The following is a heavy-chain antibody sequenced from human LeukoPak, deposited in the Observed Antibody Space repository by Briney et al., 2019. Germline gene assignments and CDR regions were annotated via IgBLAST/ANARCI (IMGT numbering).Heavy chain of an antibody. V-gene: IGHV3-43*02. J-gene: IGHJ4*02. CDR2: ISGDGGSR. Sequence: GGSLRLSCAASEFTFDDYVMHWVRQAPGKGLEWVSVISGDGGSRNDADSVKGRFTISRDNSKDSLFLEMDSLRSEDTAVYCCRGVKGVFDYWGQGTLVTVSS. D-gene: IGHD3-10*01. CDR3: RGVKGVFDY. CDR1: EFTFDDYV.